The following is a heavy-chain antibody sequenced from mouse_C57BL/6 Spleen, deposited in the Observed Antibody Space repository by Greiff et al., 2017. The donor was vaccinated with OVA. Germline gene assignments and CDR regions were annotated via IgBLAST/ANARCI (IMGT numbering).Heavy chain of an antibody. CDR2: IDPESGGT. CDR3: TRRDAMDY. CDR1: GYTFTDYE. V-gene: IGHV1-15*01. J-gene: IGHJ4*01. Sequence: QVQLQQSGAELVRPGASVTLSCKASGYTFTDYEMHWVKQTPVHGLEWIGAIDPESGGTAYNQKFKGKAILTADKSSSTADMELRSLTSGDSAVYYCTRRDAMDYWGQRTSVTVSS.